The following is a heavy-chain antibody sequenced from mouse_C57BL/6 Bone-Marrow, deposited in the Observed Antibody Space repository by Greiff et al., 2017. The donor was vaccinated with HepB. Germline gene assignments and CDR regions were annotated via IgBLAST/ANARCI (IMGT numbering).Heavy chain of an antibody. Sequence: VKLVESGPGILQPSQTLSLTCSFSGFSLSTFGMGVGWIRQPSGKGLEWLAHIWWDDDKYYNPALKSRLTISKDTSKNHVFLKIANVDTPDTVTYYCARIRTTVVAGAMDYWGQGTSVTVSS. D-gene: IGHD1-1*01. CDR2: IWWDDDK. CDR1: GFSLSTFGMG. CDR3: ARIRTTVVAGAMDY. J-gene: IGHJ4*01. V-gene: IGHV8-8*01.